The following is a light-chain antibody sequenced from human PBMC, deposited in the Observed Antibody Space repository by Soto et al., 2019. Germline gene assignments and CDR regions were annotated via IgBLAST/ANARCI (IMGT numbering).Light chain of an antibody. CDR1: SSDVGSYDF. V-gene: IGLV2-14*03. J-gene: IGLJ1*01. CDR3: CSYTTSSLYV. CDR2: DVS. Sequence: QSALTQPASVSGSPGQSITISCTGTSSDVGSYDFVSWYQHHPDKAPQLMIYDVSIRPSGVSNRFSGSKSGNTASLTISGLQAEDESDYYCCSYTTSSLYVFGTGTQLTVL.